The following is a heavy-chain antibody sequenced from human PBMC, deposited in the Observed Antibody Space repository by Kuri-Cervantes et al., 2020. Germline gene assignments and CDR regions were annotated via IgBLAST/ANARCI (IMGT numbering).Heavy chain of an antibody. D-gene: IGHD6-13*01. CDR3: AREGAGYSSSWYSSGPRSYYYYYGMDV. CDR2: IGYNNNTI. V-gene: IGHV3-9*01. J-gene: IGHJ6*02. Sequence: SLKISCAASGFKFEDYAMHWVRQAPGKGLEWVSGIGYNNNTIVYADSVKGRFTIYRDNAKNSLYLQMNSLRDEDTAVYYCAREGAGYSSSWYSSGPRSYYYYYGMDVWGQGTTVTVSS. CDR1: GFKFEDYA.